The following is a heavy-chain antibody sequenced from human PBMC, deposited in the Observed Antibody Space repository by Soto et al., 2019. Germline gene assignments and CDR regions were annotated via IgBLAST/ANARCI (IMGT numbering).Heavy chain of an antibody. D-gene: IGHD3-22*01. CDR3: ARVSMRYDSGVVDV. J-gene: IGHJ6*02. V-gene: IGHV4-31*03. Sequence: QVQLQESGPGLVKPSQTLTLTCTVSGGSISSGGYYWSWIRQHPGKGLEWIGYIYYSGSTYYNPSLKSRVTISVDTSKNQFSLKLSSVTAADTAVYYCARVSMRYDSGVVDVWGQGTTVTVSS. CDR2: IYYSGST. CDR1: GGSISSGGYY.